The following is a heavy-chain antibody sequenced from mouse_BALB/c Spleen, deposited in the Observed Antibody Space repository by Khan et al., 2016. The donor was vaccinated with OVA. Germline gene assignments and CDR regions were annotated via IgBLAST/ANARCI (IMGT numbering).Heavy chain of an antibody. CDR3: ARDGSRYNYALDY. J-gene: IGHJ4*01. CDR2: IHYSGST. Sequence: VQLKESGPGLVNPSQSLSLTCTVTGYSITSYYAWNWIRQFPGNKLEWMGYIHYSGSTNYNPALKSRISITRDTSKNQFFLQLNSVTTEDTATYYCARDGSRYNYALDYWGQGTSVTVSA. V-gene: IGHV3-2*02. CDR1: GYSITSYYA. D-gene: IGHD2-3*01.